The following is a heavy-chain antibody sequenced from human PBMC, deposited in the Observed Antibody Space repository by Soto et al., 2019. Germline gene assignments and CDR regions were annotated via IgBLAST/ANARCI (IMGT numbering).Heavy chain of an antibody. V-gene: IGHV3-15*07. CDR3: FTIELELPTAY. J-gene: IGHJ4*02. Sequence: EVQLVESGGGLVKPGGSLRLSCAASGFTFSNAWMNWVRQAPGKGLEWVGRIKSKTDGGTTDYAAPAKGRFTISRDDSKNTLYLQMNSLKTEDTAVYYCFTIELELPTAYWGQGTLVTVSS. D-gene: IGHD3-10*01. CDR2: IKSKTDGGTT. CDR1: GFTFSNAW.